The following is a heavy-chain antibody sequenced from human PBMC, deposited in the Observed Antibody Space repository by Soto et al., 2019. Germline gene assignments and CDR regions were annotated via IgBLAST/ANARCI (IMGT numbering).Heavy chain of an antibody. CDR1: GFPFSRYG. CDR3: ARAYDVNVFDY. Sequence: PGGSLRLSCAASGFPFSRYGMHWVRQAPGMGLEWVAVIPYDGLNKDFADSVRGRSSISRDNFKNTVHLQMNSLRPEDTAVYYCARAYDVNVFDYWGQGTLVTVS. CDR2: IPYDGLNK. J-gene: IGHJ4*02. V-gene: IGHV3-30*14. D-gene: IGHD5-12*01.